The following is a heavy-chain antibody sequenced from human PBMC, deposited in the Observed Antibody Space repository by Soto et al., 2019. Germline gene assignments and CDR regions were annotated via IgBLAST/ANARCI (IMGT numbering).Heavy chain of an antibody. CDR3: ARLKIVVVVADTRKGYYYGMDV. CDR2: ISAYNGHT. J-gene: IGHJ6*02. V-gene: IGHV1-18*01. D-gene: IGHD2-15*01. Sequence: QVQLVQSGAEVKKPGASVKVSCKASGYTFTNYGISWVRQAPGQGLEWMGWISAYNGHTNYAQKLQGRVTMTTYTSTNTAYMELRSLRSDDTAVYYCARLKIVVVVADTRKGYYYGMDVWGQGTTVTVSS. CDR1: GYTFTNYG.